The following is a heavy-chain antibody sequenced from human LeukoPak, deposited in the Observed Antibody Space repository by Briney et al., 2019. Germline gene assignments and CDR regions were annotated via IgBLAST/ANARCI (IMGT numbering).Heavy chain of an antibody. Sequence: SETLSLTCTVSGYSISSGYYWGWIRQPPGKGLEWIGSIYHSGSTYYNPSLKSRVTISVDTSKNQFSLKLSSVTAADTAVYYCAREFQTAADSHIPPWGQGTLVTVSS. J-gene: IGHJ5*02. D-gene: IGHD1-1*01. CDR1: GYSISSGYY. CDR3: AREFQTAADSHIPP. CDR2: IYHSGST. V-gene: IGHV4-38-2*02.